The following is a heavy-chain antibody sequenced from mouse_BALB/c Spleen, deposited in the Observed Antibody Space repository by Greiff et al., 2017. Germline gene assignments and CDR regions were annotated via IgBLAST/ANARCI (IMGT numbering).Heavy chain of an antibody. Sequence: DVQLQESGGGLVQPGGSLKLSCAASGFDFSRYWMSWVRQAPGKGLEWIGEINPDSSTINYTPSLKDKFIISRDNAKNTLYLQMSKLRSEDTALYYCARRGGLLRPFAYWGQGTLVTVSA. V-gene: IGHV4-1*02. CDR2: INPDSSTI. D-gene: IGHD2-3*01. J-gene: IGHJ3*01. CDR1: GFDFSRYW. CDR3: ARRGGLLRPFAY.